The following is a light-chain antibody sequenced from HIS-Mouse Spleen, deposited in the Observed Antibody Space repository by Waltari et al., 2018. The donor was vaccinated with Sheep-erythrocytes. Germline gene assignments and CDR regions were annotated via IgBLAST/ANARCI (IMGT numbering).Light chain of an antibody. V-gene: IGKV3-11*01. Sequence: EIVLTQSPATLSLSPVETATLSCMASQSVSSYLAWYQQKPGQAPRLLIYDASNRATGIPARFSGSGSGTDFTLTISSLEPEDFAVYYCQQRSNWYTFGQGTKLEIK. CDR1: QSVSSY. J-gene: IGKJ2*01. CDR2: DAS. CDR3: QQRSNWYT.